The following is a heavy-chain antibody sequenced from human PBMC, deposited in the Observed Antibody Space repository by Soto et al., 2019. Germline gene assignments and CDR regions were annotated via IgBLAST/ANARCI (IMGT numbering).Heavy chain of an antibody. Sequence: PSETLSLTCSVSGGSVNNKTYYWSWIRQPPGKRLEWIGYAYYSGTTQYNPSLKSRVSMSVDKSKNQFSLHLTSVTAADTAVYYCARLQFGEGFDYWGQGALVTVSS. CDR2: AYYSGTT. V-gene: IGHV4-61*05. CDR3: ARLQFGEGFDY. D-gene: IGHD3-10*01. CDR1: GGSVNNKTYY. J-gene: IGHJ4*02.